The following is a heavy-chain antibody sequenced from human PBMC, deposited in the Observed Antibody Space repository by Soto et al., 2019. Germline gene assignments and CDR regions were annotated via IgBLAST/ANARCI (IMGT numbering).Heavy chain of an antibody. V-gene: IGHV6-1*01. CDR2: TYYRSKWYN. CDR1: GDSVSSNSAA. D-gene: IGHD6-19*01. J-gene: IGHJ5*02. Sequence: PSQTLSLPCAISGDSVSSNSAALNWIRQSPSRGLEWLGRTYYRSKWYNDYAVSVKSRITINPDTSKNQFSLQLNSVTPEDTAVYYCARAGYSSGWYNWFDPWGQGTLVTVSS. CDR3: ARAGYSSGWYNWFDP.